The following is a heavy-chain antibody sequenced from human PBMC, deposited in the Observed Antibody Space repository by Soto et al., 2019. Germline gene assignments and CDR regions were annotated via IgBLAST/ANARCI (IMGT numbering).Heavy chain of an antibody. CDR1: GFTFSSYG. CDR3: ARMYYYDSSGYHYYFDY. CDR2: IWYDGNNK. V-gene: IGHV3-33*01. Sequence: GGSLRLSCAASGFTFSSYGMHWVRQAPGKGLEWVAVIWYDGNNKYFADSVKGRFTIARDNSKNTLYLQMNSLRAEDTAVYYCARMYYYDSSGYHYYFDYWGQGTLVTVSS. J-gene: IGHJ4*02. D-gene: IGHD3-22*01.